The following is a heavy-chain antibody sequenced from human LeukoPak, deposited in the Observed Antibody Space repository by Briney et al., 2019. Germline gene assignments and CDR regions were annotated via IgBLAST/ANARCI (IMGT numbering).Heavy chain of an antibody. D-gene: IGHD3-16*01. CDR1: GYAFSNYA. J-gene: IGHJ5*02. CDR3: ARGIWATGNGWFDH. CDR2: TGIRGDNT. V-gene: IGHV3-23*01. Sequence: GGSLRLSCLASGYAFSNYAMSWVRQAPGKGLEWVSGTGIRGDNTYYADYVKGRFTIARDDSRNTLYLQMNNLRAEDTAVYYCARGIWATGNGWFDHWGQGTVVTVSS.